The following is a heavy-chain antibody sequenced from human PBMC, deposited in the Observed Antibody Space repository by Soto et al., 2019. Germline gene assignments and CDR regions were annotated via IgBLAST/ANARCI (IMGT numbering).Heavy chain of an antibody. V-gene: IGHV3-33*01. CDR1: GFTFSSYG. CDR3: ARDLGGNSIQFFQH. D-gene: IGHD2-21*02. J-gene: IGHJ1*01. CDR2: IWYDGSNK. Sequence: GGSLRLSWAASGFTFSSYGMHWVRQAPGKGLEWVAVIWYDGSNKYYADSVKGRFTISRDNSKNTLYLQMNSLRAEDTAVYYCARDLGGNSIQFFQHWGQGTLVTVSS.